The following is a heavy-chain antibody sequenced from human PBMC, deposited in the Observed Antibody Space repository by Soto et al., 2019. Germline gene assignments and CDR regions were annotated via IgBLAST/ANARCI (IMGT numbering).Heavy chain of an antibody. CDR1: GGSFSGYY. V-gene: IGHV4-34*01. Sequence: PSETLSLTCAVYGGSFSGYYWSWIRQPPGKGLEWIGEINHSGSTNYNPSLKSRVTISVDTSKNQFSLKLSSVTAADTAVYYCARGRQWLVRGGVDYWGQGTPVTVSS. D-gene: IGHD6-19*01. CDR3: ARGRQWLVRGGVDY. CDR2: INHSGST. J-gene: IGHJ4*02.